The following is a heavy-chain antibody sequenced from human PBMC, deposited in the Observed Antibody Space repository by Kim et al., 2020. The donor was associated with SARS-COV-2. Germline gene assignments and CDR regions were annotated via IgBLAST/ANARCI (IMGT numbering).Heavy chain of an antibody. CDR2: IYYSGST. J-gene: IGHJ6*02. D-gene: IGHD1-26*01. CDR1: GGSVSSGSYY. V-gene: IGHV4-61*01. Sequence: SETLSLTCTVSGGSVSSGSYYWSWIRQPPGKGLEWIGYIYYSGSTNYNPSLKSRVTISVDTSKNQFSLKLSSVTAADTAVYYCARGGYFYYYYGMDVWGQGATGTVSS. CDR3: ARGGYFYYYYGMDV.